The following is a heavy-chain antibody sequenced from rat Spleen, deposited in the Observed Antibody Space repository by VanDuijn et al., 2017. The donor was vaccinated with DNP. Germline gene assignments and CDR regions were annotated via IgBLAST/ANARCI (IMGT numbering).Heavy chain of an antibody. CDR1: GFTFSNYY. CDR3: ARHGTTVVDSFDY. J-gene: IGHJ2*01. D-gene: IGHD1-1*01. CDR2: ISTGGGFT. Sequence: EVQLVESGGGLVQPGRSLKLSCVASGFTFSNYYMAWVRQAPTKGLEWVASISTGGGFTYYRDSVKGRFTISRDNAKSTLYLQMDSLRSEETATYYCARHGTTVVDSFDYWGQGVMVTVSS. V-gene: IGHV5S11*01.